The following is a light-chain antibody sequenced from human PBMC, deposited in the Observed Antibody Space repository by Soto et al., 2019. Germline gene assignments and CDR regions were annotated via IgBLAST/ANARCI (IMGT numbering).Light chain of an antibody. CDR1: ISGVGGNNY. CDR2: EVS. V-gene: IGLV2-14*01. CDR3: SSYTSSSTDV. J-gene: IGLJ1*01. Sequence: QSVLTQPASVSGSPGQSITISCTVTISGVGGNNYVSWYQQHPGKAPKLMMYEVSNWPSGVSNRSSCSKSGNTASLTISGLQAEGEADYYCSSYTSSSTDVFGTGTTVTVL.